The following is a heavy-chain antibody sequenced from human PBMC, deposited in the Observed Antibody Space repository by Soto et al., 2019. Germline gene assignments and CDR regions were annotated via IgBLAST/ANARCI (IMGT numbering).Heavy chain of an antibody. CDR2: ISWNSGSV. D-gene: IGHD3-22*01. CDR1: GFTFDDYA. CDR3: AKDLTNYDSSGNYFAF. J-gene: IGHJ4*02. Sequence: EVQLVESVGGLVQPGRSLRLSCAASGFTFDDYAMHWVRQAPGKGLEWVSGISWNSGSVGYADSVKGRFTISRDNAKNPLYLQMNSLRAEDTAFYYCAKDLTNYDSSGNYFAFWGQGTLDTVSS. V-gene: IGHV3-9*01.